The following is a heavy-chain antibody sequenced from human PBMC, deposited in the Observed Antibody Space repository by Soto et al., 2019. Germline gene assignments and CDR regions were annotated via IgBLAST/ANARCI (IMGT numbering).Heavy chain of an antibody. Sequence: SETLSLTCTVSGGSISSYYWSWIRQPPGKGLEWIGYIYYSGSTNYNPSLKSRVTISVDTSKNQFSLKLSSVTAADTAVYYCARTGVVPAATYFDYWGQGTLVTVSS. J-gene: IGHJ4*02. D-gene: IGHD2-2*01. CDR2: IYYSGST. V-gene: IGHV4-59*01. CDR3: ARTGVVPAATYFDY. CDR1: GGSISSYY.